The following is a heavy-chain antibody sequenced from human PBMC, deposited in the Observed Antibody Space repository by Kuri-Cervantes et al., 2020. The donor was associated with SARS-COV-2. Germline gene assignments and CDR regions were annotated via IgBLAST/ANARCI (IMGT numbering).Heavy chain of an antibody. CDR1: GFTFTSSA. Sequence: SVKVSCKASGFTFTSSAVQWVRQARGQRLEWIGWIVVDSGNTNYAQKFQERVTITRDMSTSTAYTELSSLRSEDTAVYYCARWGNYYDFWSGDNWFDPWGQGTLVTVSS. CDR2: IVVDSGNT. D-gene: IGHD3-3*01. V-gene: IGHV1-58*01. CDR3: ARWGNYYDFWSGDNWFDP. J-gene: IGHJ5*02.